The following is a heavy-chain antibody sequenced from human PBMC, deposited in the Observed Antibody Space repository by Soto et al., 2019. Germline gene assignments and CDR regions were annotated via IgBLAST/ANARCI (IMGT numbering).Heavy chain of an antibody. Sequence: QVQLQESGPGLVKPSEPLSLTCTVSSDSIAGENWWSWVRQPPGMGLEWIGEIFHTGGTNYNPSLKGRVTMEVDKSKNQFSLKLISATAADTAVYYCARVFSSGSGWMYYFDFWGQGTLVSVSS. CDR1: SDSIAGENW. D-gene: IGHD6-25*01. CDR3: ARVFSSGSGWMYYFDF. J-gene: IGHJ4*02. CDR2: IFHTGGT. V-gene: IGHV4-4*02.